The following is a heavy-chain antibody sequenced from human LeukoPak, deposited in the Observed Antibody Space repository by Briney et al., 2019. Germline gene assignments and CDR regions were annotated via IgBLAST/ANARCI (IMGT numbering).Heavy chain of an antibody. CDR2: IRSTIYSGTT. J-gene: IGHJ4*02. CDR3: AKSPTPRLVHPPDY. Sequence: GGSLRLSCTASGFTFGDYALSWVRQAPGKGLEWVGFIRSTIYSGTTEYAASVKGRFSISRDDSKSIAYLQMNSLKNEDTAVYYCAKSPTPRLVHPPDYWGQGTLVTVSS. D-gene: IGHD3-16*01. V-gene: IGHV3-49*04. CDR1: GFTFGDYA.